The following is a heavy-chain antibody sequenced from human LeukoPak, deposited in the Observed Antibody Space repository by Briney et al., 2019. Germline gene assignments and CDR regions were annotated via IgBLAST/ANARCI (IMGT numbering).Heavy chain of an antibody. CDR2: IKSKTDGGTT. CDR3: ITHYYDSSGYYKGDY. CDR1: GFTFSSYA. D-gene: IGHD3-22*01. Sequence: PGGSLRLSCAASGFTFSSYAMSWVRQAPGKGLEWVGRIKSKTDGGTTDFAAPVKGRFTISRDDSKNTLYLQMNSLKSEDTAVYYCITHYYDSSGYYKGDYWGQGTLVTVSS. V-gene: IGHV3-15*01. J-gene: IGHJ4*02.